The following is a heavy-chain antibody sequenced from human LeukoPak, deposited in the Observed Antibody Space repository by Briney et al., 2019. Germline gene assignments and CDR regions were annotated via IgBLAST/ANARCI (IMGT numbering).Heavy chain of an antibody. J-gene: IGHJ4*02. CDR1: GGSISNYY. V-gene: IGHV4-59*01. D-gene: IGHD2-15*01. Sequence: TSETLSLTCTVSGGSISNYYWSWIRQPPGKGLEWIGYIYYSGSTNYNPSLKSRVTISVDTSKNEFSLELSSVTAADTAVYYCARVVCSGGSCYSDYWGQGTQVTVSS. CDR2: IYYSGST. CDR3: ARVVCSGGSCYSDY.